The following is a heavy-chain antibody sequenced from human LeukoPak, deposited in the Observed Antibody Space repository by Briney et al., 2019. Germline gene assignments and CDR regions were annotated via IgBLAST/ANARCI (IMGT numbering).Heavy chain of an antibody. D-gene: IGHD4-17*01. V-gene: IGHV1-18*04. Sequence: GASVKVSCKASGYTFTGYYMHWVRQAPGQGLEWMGWISAYKGNTNYAQKLQGRVTMTTDTSTSTAYMELRSLRSDDTAVYYCTAHTNGDYRPDAFDTWGQGTMVTVSS. J-gene: IGHJ3*02. CDR2: ISAYKGNT. CDR1: GYTFTGYY. CDR3: TAHTNGDYRPDAFDT.